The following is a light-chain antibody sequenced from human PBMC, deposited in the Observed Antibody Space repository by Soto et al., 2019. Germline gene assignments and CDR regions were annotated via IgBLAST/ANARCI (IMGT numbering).Light chain of an antibody. CDR3: QQSYSTRGT. CDR2: VES. V-gene: IGKV1-17*01. J-gene: IGKJ1*01. CDR1: QAIRND. Sequence: DIQMTQSPSSLSASVGDRVTITCRASQAIRNDVGLYQQKPGKDPKRLIYVESRLESGVPSRFSGSGFGTEFTLTISSLQPDDFATYYCQQSYSTRGTFGQGTKVDIK.